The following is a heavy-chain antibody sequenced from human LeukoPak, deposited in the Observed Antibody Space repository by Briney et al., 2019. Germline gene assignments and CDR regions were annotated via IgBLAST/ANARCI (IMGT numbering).Heavy chain of an antibody. J-gene: IGHJ4*02. CDR2: IIPIFGTA. CDR1: GGTFSSYA. Sequence: ASVKVSCKASGGTFSSYAISWVRQAPGQGLEWMGGIIPIFGTANYAQKFQGRVTITADESTSTAYMELSSLRSEDTAVYYCARDWTTAADEAKYYFDHWGQGTLVTVSS. CDR3: ARDWTTAADEAKYYFDH. V-gene: IGHV1-69*13. D-gene: IGHD4-17*01.